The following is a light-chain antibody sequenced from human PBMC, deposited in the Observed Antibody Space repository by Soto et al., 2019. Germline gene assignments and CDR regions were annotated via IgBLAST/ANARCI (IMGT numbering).Light chain of an antibody. CDR2: GAS. J-gene: IGKJ1*01. V-gene: IGKV3-15*01. CDR1: QSVSSN. Sequence: EIVMTQSPATLSVSPGERATLSCSASQSVSSNLDWYQQKPGQAPRLLIYGASTRATGIPARFSGSGSGTEVTLNISSLQSEDFAVYYCQKYNDWPRTFGQGTKVEIK. CDR3: QKYNDWPRT.